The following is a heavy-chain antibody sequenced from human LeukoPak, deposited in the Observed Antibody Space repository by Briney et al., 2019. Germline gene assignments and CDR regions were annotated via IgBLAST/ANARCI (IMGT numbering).Heavy chain of an antibody. CDR1: GFTFRNYW. Sequence: PGGSLRLSCATSGFTFRNYWFSWVRQAPGRGLEWVANINQDGSEKKYVDSVKGRFTISRDNAENMLYLQMNSLRAEDTAVYYCARDKERAQGIWGQGTMVTVSS. J-gene: IGHJ3*02. V-gene: IGHV3-7*01. CDR3: ARDKERAQGI. CDR2: INQDGSEK. D-gene: IGHD5-24*01.